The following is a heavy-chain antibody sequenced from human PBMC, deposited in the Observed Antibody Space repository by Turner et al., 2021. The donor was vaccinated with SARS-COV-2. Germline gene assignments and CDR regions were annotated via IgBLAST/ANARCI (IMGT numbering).Heavy chain of an antibody. CDR3: ARSEVLRFLECLDRGYGMDV. CDR1: GFTFRSYS. V-gene: IGHV3-21*01. J-gene: IGHJ6*02. CDR2: ISSSSTYI. Sequence: EVQLVESGGGLVQPGGSLRLSCAASGFTFRSYSMTWVRQAPGKGLEWGSFISSSSTYIDYADSVKGRCTISRDNDKNSLYLQMNSLRAEDTAVYYCARSEVLRFLECLDRGYGMDVWGQGTTVTVSS. D-gene: IGHD3-3*01.